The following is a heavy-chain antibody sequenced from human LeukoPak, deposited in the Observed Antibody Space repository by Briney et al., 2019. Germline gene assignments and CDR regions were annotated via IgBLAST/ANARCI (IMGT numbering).Heavy chain of an antibody. Sequence: SETLSLTCTVSGGSISSYYWSWIRQPAGKGLEWIGSMYHSGSTYYNPSLKSRLTISVETSKNQLFLRLNSVTAADTAVYYCARERRTLYFDYWGQGTLVIVSS. V-gene: IGHV4-4*07. J-gene: IGHJ4*02. CDR2: MYHSGST. CDR3: ARERRTLYFDY. CDR1: GGSISSYY. D-gene: IGHD1-1*01.